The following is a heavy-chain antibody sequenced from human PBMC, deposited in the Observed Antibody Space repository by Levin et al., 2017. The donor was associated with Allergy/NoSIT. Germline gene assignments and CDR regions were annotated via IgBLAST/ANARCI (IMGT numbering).Heavy chain of an antibody. V-gene: IGHV4-61*02. Sequence: SETLSLTCKVSGGSISSGSYYWSWIRQPAATGLEWIGRIYSSGSADYNPSLKSRVTISVDTSKNQFSLKLSSVTAADTAVYYCARAEVGSEHWGQGTLVTVSS. CDR3: ARAEVGSEH. J-gene: IGHJ4*02. CDR1: GGSISSGSYY. D-gene: IGHD3-10*01. CDR2: IYSSGSA.